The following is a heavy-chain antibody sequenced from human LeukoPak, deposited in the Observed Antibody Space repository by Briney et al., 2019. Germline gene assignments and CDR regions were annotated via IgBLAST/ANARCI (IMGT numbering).Heavy chain of an antibody. Sequence: SETLSLTCTVSGGSISIYYWSWIRQPPGKGLEGIGYIYYSGSTNYNPSLKSRVTISVDTSKNQYSLKLSSVTAADTAVYYCARATTGTTNWFDPWGQGTLVTVSS. CDR1: GGSISIYY. CDR3: ARATTGTTNWFDP. D-gene: IGHD1-1*01. V-gene: IGHV4-59*01. J-gene: IGHJ5*02. CDR2: IYYSGST.